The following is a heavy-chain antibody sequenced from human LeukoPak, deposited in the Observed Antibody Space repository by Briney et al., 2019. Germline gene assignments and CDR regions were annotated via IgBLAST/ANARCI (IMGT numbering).Heavy chain of an antibody. Sequence: PGGSLRLSCAASGFTFSSYGMHWVRQAPGKGLEWVAVISYDGSNKYYADSVKGRFTISRDNSKNTLYLQMNSLRGEDTAVYYCAKQVAYGGYSPIDYWGQGTLVTVSS. D-gene: IGHD5-12*01. V-gene: IGHV3-30*18. CDR1: GFTFSSYG. J-gene: IGHJ4*02. CDR2: ISYDGSNK. CDR3: AKQVAYGGYSPIDY.